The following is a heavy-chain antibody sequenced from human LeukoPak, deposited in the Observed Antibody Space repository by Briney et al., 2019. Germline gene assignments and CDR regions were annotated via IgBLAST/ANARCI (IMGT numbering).Heavy chain of an antibody. CDR1: GFTFSSYA. CDR2: ISGSGGST. J-gene: IGHJ4*02. D-gene: IGHD3-10*01. Sequence: GRSLRLSCAASGFTFSSYAMHWVRQAPGKGLEWVSAISGSGGSTYYADSVKGRFTISRDNSKNTLYLQMNSLRPEDTAVYYCARDRVQIWSFVGTFDSWGQGSLVTVSS. CDR3: ARDRVQIWSFVGTFDS. V-gene: IGHV3-23*01.